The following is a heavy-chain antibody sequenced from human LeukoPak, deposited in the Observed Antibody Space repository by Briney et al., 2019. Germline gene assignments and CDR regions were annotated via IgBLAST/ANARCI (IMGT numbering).Heavy chain of an antibody. V-gene: IGHV1-8*01. CDR3: ARVGGSYCSSTSCYLAH. J-gene: IGHJ4*02. CDR2: MNPNSGNT. CDR1: GYTFTSYD. D-gene: IGHD2-2*01. Sequence: ASVKVSCKASGYTFTSYDINWVRQATGQGLEWMGWMNPNSGNTGYAQKFQGRVTMTRNTSISTAYMELSSLRSEDTAVYYCARVGGSYCSSTSCYLAHWGQGTLVTVSS.